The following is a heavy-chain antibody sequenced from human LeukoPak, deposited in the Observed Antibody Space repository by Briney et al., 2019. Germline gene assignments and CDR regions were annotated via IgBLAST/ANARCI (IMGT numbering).Heavy chain of an antibody. J-gene: IGHJ6*03. Sequence: GGSLRLSCAASGFTFDDYGMSWVRQAPGKGLEWVSGINWNGGSTGYADSVKGRFTISRDNANNSLYLQMNSLRAEDTALYYCARVVTMVRGVIYYYMDVWGKGTTVTVSS. CDR1: GFTFDDYG. D-gene: IGHD3-10*01. CDR3: ARVVTMVRGVIYYYMDV. V-gene: IGHV3-20*04. CDR2: INWNGGST.